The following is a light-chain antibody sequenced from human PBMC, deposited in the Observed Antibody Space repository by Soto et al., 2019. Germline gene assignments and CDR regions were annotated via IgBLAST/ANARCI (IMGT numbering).Light chain of an antibody. CDR1: QGISRN. CDR2: AAS. CDR3: QHLDTYPLT. V-gene: IGKV1-9*01. J-gene: IGKJ4*01. Sequence: IQLTQSPSSLSASVGDRVSITCRASQGISRNLVWFQQKPGKAPKLLIFAASTLQSGVPSRFSGSGSGTDFTLTISSLQPEDFATYYCQHLDTYPLTFGGGTKVEIK.